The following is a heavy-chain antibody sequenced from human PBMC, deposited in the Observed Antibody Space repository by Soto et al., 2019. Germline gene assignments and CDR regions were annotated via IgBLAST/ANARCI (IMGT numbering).Heavy chain of an antibody. CDR2: IYYSGST. CDR3: ARAELELMSDAFDI. CDR1: GGSISSYY. J-gene: IGHJ3*02. V-gene: IGHV4-59*01. D-gene: IGHD1-7*01. Sequence: SETLSLTCTVSGGSISSYYWSWIRQPPGKGLEWIGYIYYSGSTNYNPSLKSRVTISVDTSKNQFSLKLSSVTAADTAVYYCARAELELMSDAFDIWGQGTMVTVSS.